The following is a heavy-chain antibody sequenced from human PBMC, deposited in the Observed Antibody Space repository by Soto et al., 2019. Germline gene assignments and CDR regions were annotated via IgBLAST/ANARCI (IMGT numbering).Heavy chain of an antibody. Sequence: GGSLRLSCAASGFTFSSYGMHWVRQAPGKGLEWVAVISYDGSNKYYADSVKGRFTISRDNSKNTLYLQMNSLRAEDTAVYYCAKAIPSNYVRPNYYYYGMDVWGQGTTVTVSS. CDR2: ISYDGSNK. J-gene: IGHJ6*02. V-gene: IGHV3-30*18. D-gene: IGHD4-4*01. CDR3: AKAIPSNYVRPNYYYYGMDV. CDR1: GFTFSSYG.